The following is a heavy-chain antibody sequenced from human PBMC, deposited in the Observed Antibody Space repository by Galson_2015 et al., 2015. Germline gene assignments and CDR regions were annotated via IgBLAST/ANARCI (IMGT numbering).Heavy chain of an antibody. CDR3: AHRPGLRFLEWLLSGWFDP. D-gene: IGHD3-3*01. V-gene: IGHV2-5*02. CDR1: GFSLSTSGLG. Sequence: PALVKPTQTLTLTCTFSGFSLSTSGLGVGWIRQPPGKALEWLALIYWDDDKRYSPSLKSRLTITKDTSKNQVVLTMTNMDPVDTATYYCAHRPGLRFLEWLLSGWFDPWGQGTLVTVSS. J-gene: IGHJ5*02. CDR2: IYWDDDK.